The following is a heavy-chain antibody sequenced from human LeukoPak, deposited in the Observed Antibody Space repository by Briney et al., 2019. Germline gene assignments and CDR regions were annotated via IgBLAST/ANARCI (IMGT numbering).Heavy chain of an antibody. V-gene: IGHV1-18*01. CDR1: GYSFSYFG. Sequence: ASVRVSCKASGYSFSYFGINWVRQAPGQGLEWIGWINCYNGNTNYAQKSEGRLTLTTDTATSTAYMELRSLRSDDTAVYYCARADLRDIVVVPAVMRGDWFDPWGQGTLVTVSS. J-gene: IGHJ5*02. D-gene: IGHD2-2*01. CDR3: ARADLRDIVVVPAVMRGDWFDP. CDR2: INCYNGNT.